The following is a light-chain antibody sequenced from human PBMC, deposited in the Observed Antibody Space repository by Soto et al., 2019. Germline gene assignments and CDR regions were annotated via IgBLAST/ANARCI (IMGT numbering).Light chain of an antibody. CDR2: GAS. Sequence: EILLTQSPGTLSLSPGERATLSCRASQSVSSSYLAWYQQKPGQAPRLLIYGASSRATGIPDRFSGSGSGTDFTLTISRLEPEDFAVYYCQQYGSSPSYTFGQGTKLEIK. J-gene: IGKJ2*01. CDR1: QSVSSSY. V-gene: IGKV3-20*01. CDR3: QQYGSSPSYT.